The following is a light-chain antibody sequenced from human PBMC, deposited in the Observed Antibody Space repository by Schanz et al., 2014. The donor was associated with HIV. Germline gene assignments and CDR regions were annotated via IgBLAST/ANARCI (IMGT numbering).Light chain of an antibody. Sequence: DILMTQSPSSLSAFVGDRVTITCRASQDISKYLNWYQQKPGKAPKLLIHDAANLKTGVPSRFSGSGSGTEFTFTISSLQPEDIATYYCQQYDNLPFTFGPGTKVHIK. J-gene: IGKJ3*01. CDR2: DAA. CDR1: QDISKY. V-gene: IGKV1-33*01. CDR3: QQYDNLPFT.